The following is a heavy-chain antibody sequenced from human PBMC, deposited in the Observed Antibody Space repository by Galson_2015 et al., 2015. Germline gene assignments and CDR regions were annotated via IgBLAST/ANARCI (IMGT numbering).Heavy chain of an antibody. CDR3: ATDHNQGGTTAHYYYGMDV. V-gene: IGHV1-24*01. D-gene: IGHD1-1*01. CDR1: GYTLTELS. J-gene: IGHJ6*02. CDR2: FDPEDGET. Sequence: SVKVSCKVSGYTLTELSMHWVRQAPGNGLEWMGGFDPEDGETIYAQKFQGRVTMTEDTSTDTAYMELSSLRSEDTAVYYCATDHNQGGTTAHYYYGMDVWGQGTTVTVSS.